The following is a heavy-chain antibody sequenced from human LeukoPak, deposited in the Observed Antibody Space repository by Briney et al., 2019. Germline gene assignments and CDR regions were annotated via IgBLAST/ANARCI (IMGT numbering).Heavy chain of an antibody. V-gene: IGHV3-23*01. CDR2: VSSSGGST. CDR3: AKDWGSLGYYDY. J-gene: IGHJ4*02. Sequence: PGGSLRLSCAASGFTFGSFSMTWVRQAPGKGLEWVSVVSSSGGSTYYADSVKGRFTISRDNSKNTLYLQMNSLRADDTAVYYCAKDWGSLGYYDYWGQGTLVTVSS. CDR1: GFTFGSFS. D-gene: IGHD3-16*01.